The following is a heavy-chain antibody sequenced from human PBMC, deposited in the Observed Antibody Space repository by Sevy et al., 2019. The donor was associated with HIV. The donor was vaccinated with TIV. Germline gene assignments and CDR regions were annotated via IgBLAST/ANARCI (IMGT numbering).Heavy chain of an antibody. D-gene: IGHD3-22*01. V-gene: IGHV3-48*02. CDR1: GFTFISYS. Sequence: GGSLRLSCAASGFTFISYSMNWVRQAPGKGLEWVSYMSSSIITIYYADSVKVRFTISRDNAKNTLYLQMNSIRDEDTAVYYCARDGPPAYYYDSSGIGGDAFDIWGQGTMVTVSS. CDR2: MSSSIITI. J-gene: IGHJ3*02. CDR3: ARDGPPAYYYDSSGIGGDAFDI.